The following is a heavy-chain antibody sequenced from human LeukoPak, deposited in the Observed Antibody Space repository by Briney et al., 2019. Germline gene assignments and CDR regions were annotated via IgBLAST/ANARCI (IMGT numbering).Heavy chain of an antibody. CDR1: GYTFSNYG. V-gene: IGHV3-33*06. Sequence: GGSLRLSCAASGYTFSNYGMHWVRQAPGKGLEWVAVIWHDGSNKYYADSVKGRFTISRDNSKNTLYLQMNSLRAEDTAVYYCANNFDYWGQGTLVTVSS. CDR2: IWHDGSNK. CDR3: ANNFDY. J-gene: IGHJ4*02.